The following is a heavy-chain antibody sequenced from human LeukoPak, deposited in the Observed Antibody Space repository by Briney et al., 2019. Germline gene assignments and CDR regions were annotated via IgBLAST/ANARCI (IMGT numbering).Heavy chain of an antibody. CDR1: GGSFSGYY. V-gene: IGHV4-34*01. D-gene: IGHD3-10*01. Sequence: SETLSLTCAVYGGSFSGYYWSWIRQPPGKGLEWIGEINHSGSTNYNPSLKSRVTISVDTSKNQFSLKLSSVTAADTAVYYCAREQVLPLFYYYYYMDAWGKGTTVTVSS. J-gene: IGHJ6*03. CDR2: INHSGST. CDR3: AREQVLPLFYYYYYMDA.